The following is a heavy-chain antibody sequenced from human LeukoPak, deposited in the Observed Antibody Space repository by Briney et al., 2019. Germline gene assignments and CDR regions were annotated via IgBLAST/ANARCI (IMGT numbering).Heavy chain of an antibody. V-gene: IGHV4-59*08. Sequence: SETLSLTCTVAGGSISSHYWSLIRQPPGKGLEWIGYIYYSGTTNYNPSLKSRVTISVDTSKNQFSLKLSSVTAADTAVYYCARTVVVVAASQSFDYWGQGTLVTVSS. CDR2: IYYSGTT. D-gene: IGHD2-15*01. CDR3: ARTVVVVAASQSFDY. CDR1: GGSISSHY. J-gene: IGHJ4*02.